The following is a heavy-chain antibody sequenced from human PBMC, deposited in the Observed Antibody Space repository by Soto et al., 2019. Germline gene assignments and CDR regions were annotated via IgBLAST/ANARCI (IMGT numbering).Heavy chain of an antibody. Sequence: PGGSLRLSCAASGFTFSSYGMHWVRQAPGKGLEWVAVIWYDGSNKYYADSVKGRFTISRDNSKNTLYLQMNSLRAADTAVYYCARDNYYDSSGSPYWGQGTLVTVSS. D-gene: IGHD3-22*01. CDR2: IWYDGSNK. J-gene: IGHJ4*02. CDR1: GFTFSSYG. CDR3: ARDNYYDSSGSPY. V-gene: IGHV3-33*01.